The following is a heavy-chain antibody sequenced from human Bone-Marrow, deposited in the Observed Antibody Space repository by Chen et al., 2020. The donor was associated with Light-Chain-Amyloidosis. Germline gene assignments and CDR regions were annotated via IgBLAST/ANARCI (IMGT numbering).Heavy chain of an antibody. V-gene: IGHV3-15*01. CDR2: IKSDADGGTT. CDR1: GLTFSGAW. J-gene: IGHJ4*02. Sequence: EVNLVECGGGLVRPGGSLRRSCADSGLTFSGAWMSGVRQAPGKGLEWLGRIKSDADGGTTDYAAPVQGRFSISRDDSKKTLYLQMSSLKIEDTAMYYCTTDGRTDYWGQGTLVTVSS. CDR3: TTDGRTDY.